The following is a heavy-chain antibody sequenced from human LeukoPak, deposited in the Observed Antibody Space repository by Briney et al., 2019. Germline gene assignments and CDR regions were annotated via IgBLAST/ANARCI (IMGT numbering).Heavy chain of an antibody. V-gene: IGHV1-18*01. J-gene: IGHJ4*02. D-gene: IGHD6-19*01. CDR2: ISTYNGYS. CDR1: GYTFTSSG. Sequence: ASVTVSCKPSGYTFTSSGITWVRQAPGQGREWMGWISTYNGYSKYAQNLQGRVTMTADTSTSTAYMELSSLRSDDTAVYYCAKNSSGGYSDYWGQGTLVTVSS. CDR3: AKNSSGGYSDY.